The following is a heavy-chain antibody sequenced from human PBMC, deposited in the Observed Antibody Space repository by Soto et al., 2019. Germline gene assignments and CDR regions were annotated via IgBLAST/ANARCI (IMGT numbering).Heavy chain of an antibody. Sequence: GGSLRLSCAASGFPFSSYGMHWVRQAPGKGLEWVAVIWYDGSNKYYADSVKGRFTISRDNSKNTLYLQMNSLRAEDTAVYHCARDPGGHYCTSTSCLYFFDHWGQGTLVTVSS. CDR1: GFPFSSYG. J-gene: IGHJ4*02. CDR2: IWYDGSNK. CDR3: ARDPGGHYCTSTSCLYFFDH. V-gene: IGHV3-33*01. D-gene: IGHD2-2*01.